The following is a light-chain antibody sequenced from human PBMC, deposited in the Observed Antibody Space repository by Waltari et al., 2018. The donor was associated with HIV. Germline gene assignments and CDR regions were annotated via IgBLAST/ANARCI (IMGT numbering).Light chain of an antibody. CDR1: SSNIGAGYD. J-gene: IGLJ3*02. CDR2: DNV. Sequence: QSVLTQPPSVSGAPGQRVTISCTGDSSNIGAGYDVHWYQQLPGTAHKLLISDNVSRPSGVPDRVSGATSGTPAALSITGLRAEDEADYYCHAYDRSLGGSVFGGGTKVTVL. CDR3: HAYDRSLGGSV. V-gene: IGLV1-40*01.